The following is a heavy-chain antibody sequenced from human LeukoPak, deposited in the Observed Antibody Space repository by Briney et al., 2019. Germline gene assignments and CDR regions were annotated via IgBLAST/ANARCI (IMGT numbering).Heavy chain of an antibody. V-gene: IGHV1-18*01. CDR1: GYTFTSYG. D-gene: IGHD5-18*01. CDR3: ARGYRLTRQPNDAFDI. CDR2: ISAYNGNT. Sequence: ASVKVSCKASGYTFTSYGISWVRQAPGQGLEWMGWISAYNGNTNYAQKLQGRVTVTTDTSTSTAYMELRSLRSDDTAVYYCARGYRLTRQPNDAFDIWGQGTVVTVSS. J-gene: IGHJ3*02.